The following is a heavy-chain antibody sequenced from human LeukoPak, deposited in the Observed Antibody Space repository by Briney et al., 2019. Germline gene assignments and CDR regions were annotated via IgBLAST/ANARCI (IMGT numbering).Heavy chain of an antibody. J-gene: IGHJ4*02. Sequence: ASVKVSCKASGYTFTSYYMHWVRQAPGQGLEWMGIINPSGGSTSYAQKFQGRVTMTRDTSTSTVYMELSSLRAEDTAVYYCAKAGGVGIFDYWGQGTLVTVSS. D-gene: IGHD2-21*01. CDR1: GYTFTSYY. V-gene: IGHV1-46*01. CDR3: AKAGGVGIFDY. CDR2: INPSGGST.